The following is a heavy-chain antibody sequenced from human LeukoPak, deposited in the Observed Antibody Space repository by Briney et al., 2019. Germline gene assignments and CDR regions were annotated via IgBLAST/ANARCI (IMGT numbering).Heavy chain of an antibody. CDR2: IYYSGST. J-gene: IGHJ6*02. CDR3: AASITIFGGYGMDV. V-gene: IGHV4-39*01. D-gene: IGHD3-3*01. CDR1: GGSISSSSYY. Sequence: SETLSLTCTVSGGSISSSSYYWGWIRQPPGKGLEWIGSIYYSGSTYYNPSLKSRVTISVDTSKNQFSLKLSSVTAADTAVYYCAASITIFGGYGMDVWGQGTRSPSP.